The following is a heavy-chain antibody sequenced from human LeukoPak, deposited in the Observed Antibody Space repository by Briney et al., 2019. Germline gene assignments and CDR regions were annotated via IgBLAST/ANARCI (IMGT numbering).Heavy chain of an antibody. D-gene: IGHD3-16*01. CDR2: MNPNSGNT. CDR1: GYTFTSYD. V-gene: IGHV1-8*01. CDR3: ARSYDYIWGSYRSCWFDP. J-gene: IGHJ5*02. Sequence: ASVKVSCKASGYTFTSYDINWVRQATGQGLEWMGWMNPNSGNTGYAQKFQGSVTMTRNTSISTAYMELSSLRSEDTAVYYCARSYDYIWGSYRSCWFDPWGQGTLVTVSS.